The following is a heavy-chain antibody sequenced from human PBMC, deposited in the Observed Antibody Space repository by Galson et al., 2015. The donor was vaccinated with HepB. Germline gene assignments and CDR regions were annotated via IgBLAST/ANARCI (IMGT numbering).Heavy chain of an antibody. J-gene: IGHJ4*02. CDR2: ISSSSSYT. V-gene: IGHV3-11*06. CDR1: GFTFSDYY. Sequence: SLRLSCAASGFTFSDYYMSWIHQAPGKGLEWVSYISSSSSYTNYADSVKGRFTISRDNAKNSLYLQMNSLRAEDTAVYYCARDHLYYYGSGALGYWGQGTLVTVSS. D-gene: IGHD3-10*01. CDR3: ARDHLYYYGSGALGY.